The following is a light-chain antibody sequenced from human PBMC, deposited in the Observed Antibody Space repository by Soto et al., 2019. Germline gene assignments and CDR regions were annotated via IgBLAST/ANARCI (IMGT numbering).Light chain of an antibody. Sequence: SYELTQPLSVSVALGQTARITCGGNNIGSKNVHRYQQKPGQAPVLVIYRDSNRPSGIPERFSGSNSGNTATLTISRAQAGDEADYYCQVWDSSTARVFGGWTKVTVL. V-gene: IGLV3-9*01. CDR3: QVWDSSTARV. CDR2: RDS. CDR1: NIGSKN. J-gene: IGLJ3*02.